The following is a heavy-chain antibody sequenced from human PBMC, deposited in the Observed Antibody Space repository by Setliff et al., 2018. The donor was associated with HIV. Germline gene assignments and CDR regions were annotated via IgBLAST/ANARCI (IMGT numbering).Heavy chain of an antibody. D-gene: IGHD3-10*01. CDR3: AGGLHYGLGKFGY. J-gene: IGHJ4*02. V-gene: IGHV4-4*09. Sequence: SETLSLTCTVSGGSISNYYWSWIRQPPGKGLEWIGYIYTSGSTNYNPSLKSRVTISVDTSKNQFSLKLSSVTAADTAVYYCAGGLHYGLGKFGYWGQGTLVTVSS. CDR2: IYTSGST. CDR1: GGSISNYY.